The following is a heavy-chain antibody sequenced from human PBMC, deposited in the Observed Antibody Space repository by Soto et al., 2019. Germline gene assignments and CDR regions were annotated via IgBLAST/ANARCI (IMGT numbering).Heavy chain of an antibody. CDR3: ASRDPGTSVDY. CDR2: VYRTGST. D-gene: IGHD1-7*01. V-gene: IGHV4-4*02. CDR1: GGSFTSNNW. Sequence: LETMSLTCAVSGGSFTSNNWWTWVRQPPGQGLEWIGEVYRTGSTNYNPSLKSRVTISLDKSENQFSLKVTSLTAADTAVYYCASRDPGTSVDYWGQGTLVTVSS. J-gene: IGHJ4*02.